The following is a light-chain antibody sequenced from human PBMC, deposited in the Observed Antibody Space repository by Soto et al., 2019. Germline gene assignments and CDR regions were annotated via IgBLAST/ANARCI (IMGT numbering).Light chain of an antibody. Sequence: QSVVTQPPSASGTPGQRVAISCSGGRSNIGRNTVNWYQQLPGTAPKLLIFSNNQRPSGVPDRFSGCKSDTSASLAISGLQSEDEGDYYCALWDDSLNGWVFGGGTQLTVL. V-gene: IGLV1-44*01. CDR1: RSNIGRNT. J-gene: IGLJ2*01. CDR3: ALWDDSLNGWV. CDR2: SNN.